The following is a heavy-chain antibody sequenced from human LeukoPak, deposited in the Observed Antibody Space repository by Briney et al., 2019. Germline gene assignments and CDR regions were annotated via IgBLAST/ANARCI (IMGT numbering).Heavy chain of an antibody. CDR3: ARHGHSSGWYYFDY. CDR2: IYPGDSDT. D-gene: IGHD6-19*01. J-gene: IGHJ4*02. Sequence: PGGSLRLSCATSGFTFSNYEMTWVRQAPGKGLEWMGIIYPGDSDTRYSPSFQGQVTISADKSISTAYLQWSSLKASDTAMYYCARHGHSSGWYYFDYWGQGTLVTVSS. V-gene: IGHV5-51*01. CDR1: GFTFSNYE.